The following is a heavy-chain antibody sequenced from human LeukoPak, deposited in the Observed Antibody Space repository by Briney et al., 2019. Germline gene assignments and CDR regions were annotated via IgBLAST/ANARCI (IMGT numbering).Heavy chain of an antibody. J-gene: IGHJ4*02. CDR3: ARFLYGSGNDY. V-gene: IGHV4-59*01. CDR1: GGSISSYY. Sequence: SETLSLTCTVSGGSISSYYWSWIRQPPGKGLEWIGYIYYSGSTDYNPSLRSRVTISLDTSKNQFSLILSSVTAADTAMYYCARFLYGSGNDYWGQGTLVTVSS. D-gene: IGHD3-10*01. CDR2: IYYSGST.